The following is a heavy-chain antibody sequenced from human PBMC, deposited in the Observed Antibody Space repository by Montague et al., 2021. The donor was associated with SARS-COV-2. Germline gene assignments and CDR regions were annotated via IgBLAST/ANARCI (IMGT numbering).Heavy chain of an antibody. Sequence: SLRLSCAASGFTFSDYAIYWVRQAPGKGLEWVALISYDGSNKYYADSVKGRFAISRDNSKNTLYLQMNSLRAEDTAVYFCARDRLKWGMITFGGNDYWGQGTLATVSS. J-gene: IGHJ4*02. CDR2: ISYDGSNK. D-gene: IGHD3-16*01. CDR3: ARDRLKWGMITFGGNDY. CDR1: GFTFSDYA. V-gene: IGHV3-30*09.